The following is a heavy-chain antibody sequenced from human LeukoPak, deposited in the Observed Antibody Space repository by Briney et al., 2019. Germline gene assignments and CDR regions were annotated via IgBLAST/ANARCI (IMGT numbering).Heavy chain of an antibody. CDR2: ISGSGGST. V-gene: IGHV3-23*01. CDR1: GFTFSSYA. D-gene: IGHD2-21*01. J-gene: IGHJ4*02. CDR3: AKFLPTHIVVANYYFDY. Sequence: GGSLRLSCAASGFTFSSYAMSWVRQAPGKGQEWVSAISGSGGSTYYADSVKGRFTISRDNSKNTLYLQMNSLRAEDTAVYYCAKFLPTHIVVANYYFDYWGQGTLVTVSS.